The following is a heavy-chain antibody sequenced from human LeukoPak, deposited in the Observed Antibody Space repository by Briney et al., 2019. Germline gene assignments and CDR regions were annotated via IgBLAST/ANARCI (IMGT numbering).Heavy chain of an antibody. CDR2: ISGSGADT. V-gene: IGHV3-23*01. Sequence: GGSLRLSCAASRFTFSSYAMSWVRQAPGKGLQWVSSISGSGADTDYADFVKGRFTISRDNSKNTLYLQMNFLRLDDTAIYYCAKGPGTGSTSYFDYWGQGTLVTVSS. J-gene: IGHJ4*02. CDR1: RFTFSSYA. D-gene: IGHD3/OR15-3a*01. CDR3: AKGPGTGSTSYFDY.